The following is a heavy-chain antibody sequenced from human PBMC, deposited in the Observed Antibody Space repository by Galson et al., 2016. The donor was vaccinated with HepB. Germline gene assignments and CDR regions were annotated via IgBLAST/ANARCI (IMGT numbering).Heavy chain of an antibody. CDR1: GFTFSRYG. J-gene: IGHJ4*01. V-gene: IGHV3-30*03. CDR2: ISYDGNNK. D-gene: IGHD4-17*01. Sequence: SLRLSCAASGFTFSRYGMHWVRQAPGKGLEWVAVISYDGNNKYYADSVKGRFTISRDTSKNTLYLQMNSLRAEDTAVYFCAEVPTVDWWGQGTLVTVSS. CDR3: AEVPTVDW.